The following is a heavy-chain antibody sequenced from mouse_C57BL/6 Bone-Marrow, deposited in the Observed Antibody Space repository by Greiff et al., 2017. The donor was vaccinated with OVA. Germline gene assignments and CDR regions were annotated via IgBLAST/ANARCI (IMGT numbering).Heavy chain of an antibody. J-gene: IGHJ3*01. CDR1: GYSFTGYY. CDR3: ARYDYGSPWFAY. D-gene: IGHD1-1*01. V-gene: IGHV1-42*01. CDR2: INPSTGGT. Sequence: EVQRVESGPELVKPGASVKISCKASGYSFTGYYMNWVKQSPEKSLEWIGEINPSTGGTTYNQKFKAKATLTVDKSSSTAYMQLKSLTSEDSAVYYCARYDYGSPWFAYWGQGTLVTVSA.